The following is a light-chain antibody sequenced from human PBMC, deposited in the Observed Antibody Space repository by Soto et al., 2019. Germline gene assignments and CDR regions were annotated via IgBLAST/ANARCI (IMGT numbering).Light chain of an antibody. J-gene: IGKJ4*01. CDR3: QQRANWPLT. CDR2: NAS. CDR1: QTVGGY. Sequence: EIVLTQSPATMSLSPGERATLSCRASQTVGGYLAWYQQKGGQAPRPLIYNASNRATGIPARFSGSGSGTDFTLTISSLEPEDFAFYYCQQRANWPLTFGGGTKVEIK. V-gene: IGKV3-11*01.